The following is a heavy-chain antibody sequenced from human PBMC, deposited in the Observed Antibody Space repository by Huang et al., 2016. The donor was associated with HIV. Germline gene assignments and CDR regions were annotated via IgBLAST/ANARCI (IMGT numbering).Heavy chain of an antibody. J-gene: IGHJ6*02. CDR1: GFTVSNNY. Sequence: EVQLVESGGGLIQPGGALRLACSASGFTVSNNYFILVRHAPGKGLEWVSVSFIGGSTYHANSVKGRFTISRDNSKNTLYLQMNSLRADDTAVHYCARGAESSWSGSYYYGLDVWGQGTTVTV. CDR2: SFIGGST. CDR3: ARGAESSWSGSYYYGLDV. D-gene: IGHD6-19*01. V-gene: IGHV3-53*01.